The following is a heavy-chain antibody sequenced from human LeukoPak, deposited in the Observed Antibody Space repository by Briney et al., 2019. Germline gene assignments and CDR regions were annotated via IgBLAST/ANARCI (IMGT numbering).Heavy chain of an antibody. CDR1: GGSFSVYY. CDR2: INHSGST. Sequence: PSETLSLTCAVYGGSFSVYYWSWIRQPPGKGLEWIGEINHSGSTNYNPSLKSRVTISVDTSKNQFSLKLSSVTAADTAVYYCARGRDRIAYWGQGTLVTVSS. J-gene: IGHJ4*02. CDR3: ARGRDRIAY. V-gene: IGHV4-34*01.